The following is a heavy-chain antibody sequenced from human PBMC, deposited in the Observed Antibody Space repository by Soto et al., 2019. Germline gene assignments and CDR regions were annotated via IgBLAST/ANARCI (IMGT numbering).Heavy chain of an antibody. CDR1: GYTFTSYA. J-gene: IGHJ6*03. V-gene: IGHV1-3*01. CDR3: ARTARYYYYMDC. Sequence: ASVKVSCKASGYTFTSYAMHWVRQAPGQRLEWMGWINAGNGNTKYSQKFQGRVTITRDTSASTAYMELSSLRSEDTAVYYCARTARYYYYMDCWGKGSSVTGSS. CDR2: INAGNGNT.